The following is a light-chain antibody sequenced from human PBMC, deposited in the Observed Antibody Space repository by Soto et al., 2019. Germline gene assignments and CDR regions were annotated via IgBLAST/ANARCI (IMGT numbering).Light chain of an antibody. J-gene: IGKJ4*01. CDR3: PPHVMSPGVT. V-gene: IGKV3-20*01. CDR2: GAS. Sequence: EILLTQSPGTVYLSPGERATLSCRASQSVNNRVFAWYQQMPGQAPRLLIFGASSRATGIPDRFSGSGSGTDFTLTISRLEPEYLAVYYCPPHVMSPGVTFGGGTKLQIK. CDR1: QSVNNRV.